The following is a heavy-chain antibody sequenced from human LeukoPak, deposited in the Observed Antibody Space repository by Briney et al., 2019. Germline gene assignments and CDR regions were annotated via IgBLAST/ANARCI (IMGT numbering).Heavy chain of an antibody. CDR2: IRYDGSNK. CDR1: GFTFSSYG. J-gene: IGHJ3*02. CDR3: AKEMTTVVTGVDAFDI. V-gene: IGHV3-30*02. D-gene: IGHD4-23*01. Sequence: KSGGSLRLSCAASGFTFSSYGMHWVRQAPGKGLEWVAFIRYDGSNKYYADSVKGRFTISRDNSKNTLYLQMNSLRAEDTAVYYCAKEMTTVVTGVDAFDIWGQGTMVTVSS.